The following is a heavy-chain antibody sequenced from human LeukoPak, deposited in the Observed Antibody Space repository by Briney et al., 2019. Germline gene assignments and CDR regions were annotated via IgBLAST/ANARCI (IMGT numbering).Heavy chain of an antibody. D-gene: IGHD3-10*02. J-gene: IGHJ6*04. Sequence: PGGSLRLSCAASGFSFSDYAMHWVRQTPGKGLEWMAVITDDGSNKYSADSVKGRFTISRDNSKNTLYLQMNSLRAEDTAIYYCAELGITMIGGVWGKGTTVTISS. V-gene: IGHV3-30*04. CDR2: ITDDGSNK. CDR3: AELGITMIGGV. CDR1: GFSFSDYA.